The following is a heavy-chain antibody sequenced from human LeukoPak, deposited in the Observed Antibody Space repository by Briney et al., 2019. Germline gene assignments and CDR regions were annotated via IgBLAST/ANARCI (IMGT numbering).Heavy chain of an antibody. D-gene: IGHD3-22*01. CDR3: ARAPYYYDSSGYYYFDY. CDR2: IYYSGST. Sequence: SQTLSLTCTVSGVSISSGGYYWSWIRQHPGKGLEWIGYIYYSGSTYYNPSLKSRVTISVDTSKNQFSLKLSSVTAADTAVYYCARAPYYYDSSGYYYFDYWGQGTLVTVSS. CDR1: GVSISSGGYY. V-gene: IGHV4-31*03. J-gene: IGHJ4*02.